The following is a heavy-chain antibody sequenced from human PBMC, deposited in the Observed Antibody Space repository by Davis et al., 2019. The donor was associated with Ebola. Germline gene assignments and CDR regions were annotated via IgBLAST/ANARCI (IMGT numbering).Heavy chain of an antibody. V-gene: IGHV1-24*01. D-gene: IGHD4-17*01. CDR1: GYTLTELS. CDR2: FDPADGET. CDR3: ATDRGYGEPY. Sequence: ASVKVSCKVSGYTLTELSMHWVRQAPGKGLEWMGIFDPADGETIYAQKFQGRITMTEDTSTDTAYMELSSLRSDDTAVYYCATDRGYGEPYWGQGTLVTVSS. J-gene: IGHJ4*02.